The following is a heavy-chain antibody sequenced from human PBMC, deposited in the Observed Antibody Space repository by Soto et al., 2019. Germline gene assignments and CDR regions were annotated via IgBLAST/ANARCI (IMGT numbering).Heavy chain of an antibody. CDR1: GFTVSSNY. CDR2: IYGGGST. V-gene: IGHV3-53*01. J-gene: IGHJ2*01. Sequence: EVQLVESGGGLIQPGGSLRLSCAASGFTVSSNYMSWVRQAPGKGLEWVSVIYGGGSTYYADSVKGRFTISRDNSKNTLYLQMNSLRAEDTAVYYCARDPDRTQSWSFDLWGRGTLVTVSS. CDR3: ARDPDRTQSWSFDL.